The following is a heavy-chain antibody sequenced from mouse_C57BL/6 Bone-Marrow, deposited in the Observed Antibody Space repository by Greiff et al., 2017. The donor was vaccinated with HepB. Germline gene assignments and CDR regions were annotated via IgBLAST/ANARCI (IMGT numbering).Heavy chain of an antibody. Sequence: EVMLVESGGGLVQPGGSLKLSCAASGFTFSDYGMAWVRQAPRKGPEWVAFISNLAYSIYYADTVTGRFTISRENAKNTLYLEMSSLRSEDTAMYYCARRGGSRGYFDVWGTGTTVTVSS. J-gene: IGHJ1*03. D-gene: IGHD1-1*01. CDR2: ISNLAYSI. V-gene: IGHV5-15*01. CDR1: GFTFSDYG. CDR3: ARRGGSRGYFDV.